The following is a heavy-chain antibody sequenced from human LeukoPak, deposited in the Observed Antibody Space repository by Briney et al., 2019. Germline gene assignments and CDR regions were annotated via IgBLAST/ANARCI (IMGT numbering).Heavy chain of an antibody. CDR2: INPNSGGT. D-gene: IGHD3-22*01. CDR3: ARSYYYDSSGYYTYYFDY. Sequence: ASVKVSCKASGYTFTGYYMHWVRQAPGRGLEWMGWINPNSGGTNYAQKFQGRVTMTRDTSISTAYMELSRLRSDDTAVYYCARSYYYDSSGYYTYYFDYWGQGTLVTVSS. V-gene: IGHV1-2*02. J-gene: IGHJ4*02. CDR1: GYTFTGYY.